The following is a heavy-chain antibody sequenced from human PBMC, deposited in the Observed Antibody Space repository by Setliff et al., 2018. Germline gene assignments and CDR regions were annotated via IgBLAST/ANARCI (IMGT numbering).Heavy chain of an antibody. J-gene: IGHJ4*02. CDR3: ARSPITIFGVVLHPLDY. D-gene: IGHD3-3*01. V-gene: IGHV4-38-2*01. CDR1: GYSISSAYY. CDR2: IYHSGST. Sequence: SETLSLTCAVSGYSISSAYYWGWIRQPPGKGLEWIGSIYHSGSTYYNPSLKSRLTISVDTSKNQFSLKLSSVTAADTAVYYCARSPITIFGVVLHPLDYWGQGTLVTVSS.